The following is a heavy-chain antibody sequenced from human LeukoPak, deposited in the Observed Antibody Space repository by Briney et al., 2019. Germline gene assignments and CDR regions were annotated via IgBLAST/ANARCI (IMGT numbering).Heavy chain of an antibody. V-gene: IGHV3-23*01. CDR3: AKGPYCGGDCYSAQYFFDY. CDR1: GFTFSSYA. Sequence: PGGSLRLSCAASGFTFSSYAMSWVRQAPGKGREWLSAISGSGGSTYYADSVKGRFTISRDNSKNSLYLQMNSLRAEDTAVYYCAKGPYCGGDCYSAQYFFDYWGQGTLLSVS. J-gene: IGHJ4*02. CDR2: ISGSGGST. D-gene: IGHD2-21*02.